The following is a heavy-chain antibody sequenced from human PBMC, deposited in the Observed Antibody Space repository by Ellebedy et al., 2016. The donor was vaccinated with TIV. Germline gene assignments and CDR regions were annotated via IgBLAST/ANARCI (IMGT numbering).Heavy chain of an antibody. V-gene: IGHV3-74*03. CDR1: GFSFGSYW. J-gene: IGHJ4*02. CDR2: IKADGSGI. CDR3: VRTARIADY. D-gene: IGHD2-21*02. Sequence: GESLKISCAASGFSFGSYWMLWVRQPPGKGLEWVSRIKADGSGITYADSVRGRFTISRDNAENTLYLQMDSLRVEDTAVYYCVRTARIADYWGQGTLVTVSS.